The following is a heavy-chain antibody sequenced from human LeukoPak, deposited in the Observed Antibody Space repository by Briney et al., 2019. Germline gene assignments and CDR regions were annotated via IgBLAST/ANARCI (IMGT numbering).Heavy chain of an antibody. D-gene: IGHD3-22*01. J-gene: IGHJ4*02. V-gene: IGHV3-20*04. Sequence: GGSLRLSCAASGFSFSNYNMNWVRQTPGKGLEWVSGINWNGGSTGYADSVKGRFTISRDNAKNSLYLQMNSLRAEDTALYYCARGLYYYDSSGYYLDYWGQGTLVTVSS. CDR1: GFSFSNYN. CDR2: INWNGGST. CDR3: ARGLYYYDSSGYYLDY.